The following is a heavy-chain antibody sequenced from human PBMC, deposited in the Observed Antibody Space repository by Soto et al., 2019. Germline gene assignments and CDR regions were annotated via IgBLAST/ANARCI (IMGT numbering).Heavy chain of an antibody. CDR2: IYYSGST. V-gene: IGHV4-39*01. D-gene: IGHD2-15*01. CDR3: ARTYCSGGSCYSGSPSHFDY. CDR1: GGSISSSSYY. Sequence: PSETLSLTCTVSGGSISSSSYYWVWIRHPPGKGLEWIGSIYYSGSTYYNPSLKSRVTISVDTSKNQFSLKLSSVAAADTAVYYCARTYCSGGSCYSGSPSHFDYWGQGTLVTVSS. J-gene: IGHJ4*02.